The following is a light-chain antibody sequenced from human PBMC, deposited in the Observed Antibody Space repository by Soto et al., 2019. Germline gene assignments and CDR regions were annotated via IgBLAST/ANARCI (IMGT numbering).Light chain of an antibody. CDR3: QQYYSTPYT. CDR2: WAS. CDR1: QIILYSSSNKNY. V-gene: IGKV4-1*01. Sequence: DIVMTQSPDSLAVSLGERATINCKTSQIILYSSSNKNYLSWYQQKPGQPPKLLISWASTRESGVPDRFSGGGSGTDFTLTISSLEAEDVAVYYCQQYYSTPYTFGQGTRLEIK. J-gene: IGKJ2*01.